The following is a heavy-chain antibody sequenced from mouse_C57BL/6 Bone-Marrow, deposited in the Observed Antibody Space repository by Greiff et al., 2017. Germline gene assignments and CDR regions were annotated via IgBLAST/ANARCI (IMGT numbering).Heavy chain of an antibody. CDR3: ASSRGGYDGFYYAMDY. Sequence: VQLQQSGAELARPGASVKLSCKASGYTFTSYGISWVQQRPGQGLEWIGEIYPRSGNTYYNEKFKGKATLTADKSSSTAYMELRSLTSEDSAVYFCASSRGGYDGFYYAMDYWGQGTSVTVSS. V-gene: IGHV1-81*01. D-gene: IGHD2-3*01. CDR1: GYTFTSYG. CDR2: IYPRSGNT. J-gene: IGHJ4*01.